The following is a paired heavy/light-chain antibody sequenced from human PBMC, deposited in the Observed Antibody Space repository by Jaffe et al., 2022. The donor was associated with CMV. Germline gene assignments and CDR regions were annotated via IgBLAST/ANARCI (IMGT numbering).Heavy chain of an antibody. V-gene: IGHV4-4*07. CDR1: GGSITNYY. J-gene: IGHJ2*01. D-gene: IGHD1-20*01. CDR3: ARTNWNNQQSWYFDL. CDR2: MYTSGTS. Sequence: QVQLQESGPGLVKPSETLSLTCSVSGGSITNYYWSWIRQPAGKGLEWIGRMYTSGTSNYNPSLKSRVTMSRNTSKNQFSLKLISVTAADTAVYYCARTNWNNQQSWYFDLWGRGTLVTVSS.
Light chain of an antibody. Sequence: EIVLTQSPGTLSLSPGERATLSCRASQSVSSTYLAWYQQRPGQTPRLVIYDASSRATGIPDRFSGSGSGTDFTLTISRLEPEDFAVYYCQHYDSSPYTFGQGTRLEI. CDR3: QHYDSSPYT. V-gene: IGKV3-20*01. CDR2: DAS. J-gene: IGKJ2*01. CDR1: QSVSSTY.